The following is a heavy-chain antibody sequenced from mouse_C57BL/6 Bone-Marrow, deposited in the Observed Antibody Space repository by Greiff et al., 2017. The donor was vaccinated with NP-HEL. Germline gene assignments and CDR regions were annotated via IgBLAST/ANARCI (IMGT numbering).Heavy chain of an antibody. V-gene: IGHV14-4*01. D-gene: IGHD2-2*01. Sequence: EVQLQQSGAELVRPGASVKLSCTASGFNITDDYMHWVKQRPEQGLEWIGWIDPENGDTEYASKFQGKATITADTSSNTAYLQLSSLTSEDTAVYYCTTSLSTMVTYFDYWGQGTTLTVSS. CDR3: TTSLSTMVTYFDY. CDR1: GFNITDDY. J-gene: IGHJ2*01. CDR2: IDPENGDT.